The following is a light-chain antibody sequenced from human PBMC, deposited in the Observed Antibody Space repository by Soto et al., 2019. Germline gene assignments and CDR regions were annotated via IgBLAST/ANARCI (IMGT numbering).Light chain of an antibody. CDR2: EDI. CDR1: SSDVGSYNL. V-gene: IGLV2-23*01. J-gene: IGLJ2*01. Sequence: QSALTQPASVSGSPGQSITISCTGTSSDVGSYNLVSWYQQHPGKAPKLMIYEDIERPSGVSNRFSGYKSGNTASLTISGLQTEDEADYYCCSYAGGTSVVFGGGTKVTVL. CDR3: CSYAGGTSVV.